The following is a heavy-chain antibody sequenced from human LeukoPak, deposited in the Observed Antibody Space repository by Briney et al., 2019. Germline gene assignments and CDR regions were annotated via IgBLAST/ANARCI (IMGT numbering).Heavy chain of an antibody. J-gene: IGHJ4*02. CDR1: VYTLTSYY. V-gene: IGHV1-46*01. CDR3: STILEYSSSWYYLDY. D-gene: IGHD6-13*01. Sequence: GASLKVSCKASVYTLTSYYMHWVRQAPGQGLEWRAIINPSGGITSYAQKFQGRVTMTRDTSTTRVYMKLSSMRSEYIAVYCSSTILEYSSSWYYLDYRGQGTMVSVCS. CDR2: INPSGGIT.